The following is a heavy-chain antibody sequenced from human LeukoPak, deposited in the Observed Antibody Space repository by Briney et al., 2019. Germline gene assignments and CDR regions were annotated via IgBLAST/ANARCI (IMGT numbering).Heavy chain of an antibody. V-gene: IGHV1-2*06. J-gene: IGHJ4*02. CDR1: GYTFTGDY. D-gene: IGHD5-24*01. CDR3: ARIGRWLQLREGGFVDY. Sequence: ASVKVSCKASGYTFTGDYMHWVRQAPGQGVEWMGRINPNSGGTNYAQKFQGRVTMTRDTSISTAYMELSRLRSDDTAVYYCARIGRWLQLREGGFVDYWGQGTLVTVSS. CDR2: INPNSGGT.